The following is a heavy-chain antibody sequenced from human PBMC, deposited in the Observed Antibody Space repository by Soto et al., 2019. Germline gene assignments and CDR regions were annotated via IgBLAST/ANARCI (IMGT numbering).Heavy chain of an antibody. Sequence: QVQLVQSGAEVKKPGSSVKVSCKAPGGTFSTYAISWVRQAPGQGLEWMGGIIPMFGTANYAQRFQDGVTITADESTNTVYMELSSLRSEDTAVYFCASGIQLWLRRINNGYSGWGQGTLVTVSS. V-gene: IGHV1-69*12. CDR2: IIPMFGTA. CDR3: ASGIQLWLRRINNGYSG. J-gene: IGHJ4*02. CDR1: GGTFSTYA. D-gene: IGHD5-18*01.